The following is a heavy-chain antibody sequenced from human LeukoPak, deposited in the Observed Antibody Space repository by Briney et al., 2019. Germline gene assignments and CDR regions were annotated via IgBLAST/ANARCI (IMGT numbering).Heavy chain of an antibody. J-gene: IGHJ4*02. CDR1: GGSMNNYY. CDR3: ARSFLSGLDY. V-gene: IGHV4-59*01. CDR2: MFYGGST. D-gene: IGHD2/OR15-2a*01. Sequence: SETLSLTCIVSGGSMNNYYWTWIRQAPGKGLEWIAYMFYGGSTNYNPSLKSRVTISADMSKPQFSLKLKSVTAADTAVYYCARSFLSGLDYWGQGTLVTVSS.